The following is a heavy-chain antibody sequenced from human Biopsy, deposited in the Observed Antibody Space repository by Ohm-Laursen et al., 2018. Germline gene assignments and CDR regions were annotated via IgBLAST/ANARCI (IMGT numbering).Heavy chain of an antibody. D-gene: IGHD2-15*01. CDR3: ARRGSGGRSFDY. CDR2: ISNSGNT. V-gene: IGHV4-59*08. Sequence: SDTLSLTCPVSGDSINSSYWSWIRQAPGKGLEWIGFISNSGNTNYNPSLKCRVTISADTSKNQFSLKLGSVTVADTAVFYCARRGSGGRSFDYWGQGSLVTVSS. CDR1: GDSINSSY. J-gene: IGHJ4*02.